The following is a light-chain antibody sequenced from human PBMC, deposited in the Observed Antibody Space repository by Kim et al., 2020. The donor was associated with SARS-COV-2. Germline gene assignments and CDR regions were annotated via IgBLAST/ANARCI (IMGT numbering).Light chain of an antibody. V-gene: IGLV1-47*01. CDR3: APSDDSDVA. CDR2: RNN. CDR1: SSNIGSNY. Sequence: TPGQRVTISCSGSSSNIGSNYVYWYQQLPGTAPKLLIYRNNQRPSGVPDRFSGSKSGTSASLAISGLRSEDEADHYYAPSDDSDVAFGGGTQLTVL. J-gene: IGLJ2*01.